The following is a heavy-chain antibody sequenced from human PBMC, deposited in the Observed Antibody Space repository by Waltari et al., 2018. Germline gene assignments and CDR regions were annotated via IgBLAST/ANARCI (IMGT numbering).Heavy chain of an antibody. CDR2: IYTSGSP. Sequence: QVQLQESGPGLVKPSETLSLTCTVSGGSISSYYWSWIRQPAGKGLEWIGRIYTSGSPNYNPSLKSRVTMAVDTSKNQFSLKLSSVTAADTAVYYCAMTFRGIFDKDGQGGAPHPFDYWGQGTLVTVSS. CDR1: GGSISSYY. D-gene: IGHD1-20*01. CDR3: AMTFRGIFDKDGQGGAPHPFDY. J-gene: IGHJ4*02. V-gene: IGHV4-4*07.